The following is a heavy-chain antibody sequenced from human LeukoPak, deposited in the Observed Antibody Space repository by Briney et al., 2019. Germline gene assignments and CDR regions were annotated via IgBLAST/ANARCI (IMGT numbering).Heavy chain of an antibody. CDR2: IIPIFGTA. CDR3: AREVKRGQLVRNY. CDR1: GGTFSSYA. Sequence: GASVKVSCKASGGTFSSYAISWVRQAPGQGLEWMGGIIPIFGTANYAQKFQGRVTMTRDMSTSTVYMELSSLRSEDTAVYYCAREVKRGQLVRNYWGQGTLVTVSS. J-gene: IGHJ4*02. V-gene: IGHV1-69*05. D-gene: IGHD6-6*01.